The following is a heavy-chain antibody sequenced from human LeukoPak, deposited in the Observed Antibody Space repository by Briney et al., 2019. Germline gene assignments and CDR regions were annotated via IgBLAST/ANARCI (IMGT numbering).Heavy chain of an antibody. CDR2: ISSSGSTI. CDR1: GFTFSDYY. D-gene: IGHD1-26*01. V-gene: IGHV3-11*01. CDR3: ARSYSGSYPDY. J-gene: IGHJ4*02. Sequence: GGSLRLSCAASGFTFSDYYMSWIRQAPGKGLEWVSYISSSGSTIYYADSVKGRFTISRDNSKNTLYLQMNSLRSEDTAVYYCARSYSGSYPDYWGQGTLVTVSS.